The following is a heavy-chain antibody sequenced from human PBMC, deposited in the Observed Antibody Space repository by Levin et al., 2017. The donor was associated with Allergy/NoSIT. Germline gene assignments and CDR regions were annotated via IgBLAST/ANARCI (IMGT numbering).Heavy chain of an antibody. J-gene: IGHJ2*01. CDR2: ITMSGSTS. CDR1: GFMFTSYS. V-gene: IGHV3-48*01. D-gene: IGHD5-12*01. CDR3: ARDRSGYGNWYFDL. Sequence: HSGGSLRLSCAASGFMFTSYSMNWVRQAPGKGLEWVSYITMSGSTSYYADSVQGRFSVSRDNAKKSLYLQMNSLRAEDTAVYYCARDRSGYGNWYFDLWGRGTLVTVPS.